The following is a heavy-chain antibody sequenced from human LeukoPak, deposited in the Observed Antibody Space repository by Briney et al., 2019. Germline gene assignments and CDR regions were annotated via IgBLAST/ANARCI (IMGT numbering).Heavy chain of an antibody. D-gene: IGHD3-10*01. J-gene: IGHJ5*02. CDR3: ARRGPPRTMLRGVKSGWFDP. CDR2: INHSGST. Sequence: PSETLSLTCAVYGGSFSGYYWSWLRQPPGKGLEWIGEINHSGSTNYNPSLKSRVTISVDTSKNQFSLKLSSVTAADTAVYYCARRGPPRTMLRGVKSGWFDPWGQGTLVTVSS. CDR1: GGSFSGYY. V-gene: IGHV4-34*01.